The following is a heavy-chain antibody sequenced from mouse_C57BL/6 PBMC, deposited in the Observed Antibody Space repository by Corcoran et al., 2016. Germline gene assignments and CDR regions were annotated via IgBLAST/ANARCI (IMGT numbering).Heavy chain of an antibody. Sequence: QIQLVQSGPELKKPGETVKISCKASGYTFTNYGMSWVKQAPGKGLKWMGWINTYSGVPTYADDFKGRFAFSLETSASTAYLQINNLKNEDTATYFWARGTTVGSYYWGQGTTLTVSS. CDR3: ARGTTVGSYY. D-gene: IGHD1-1*01. V-gene: IGHV9-3*01. CDR1: GYTFTNYG. CDR2: INTYSGVP. J-gene: IGHJ2*01.